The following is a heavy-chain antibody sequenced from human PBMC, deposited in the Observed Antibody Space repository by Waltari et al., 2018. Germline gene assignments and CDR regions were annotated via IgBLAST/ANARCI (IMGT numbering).Heavy chain of an antibody. D-gene: IGHD6-19*01. CDR1: GFTVSSNY. V-gene: IGHV3-53*01. Sequence: EVQLVESGGGLIQPGGSLRLSCAASGFTVSSNYMSWVRQAPGKGLEWVAIMYHSGSAYYADAVKGRFTISRDNSKNTLYLHMNSLRADDTAVYYCARRSGYSSGWYEGGYFDYWGQGTLVTVSS. CDR3: ARRSGYSSGWYEGGYFDY. J-gene: IGHJ4*02. CDR2: MYHSGSA.